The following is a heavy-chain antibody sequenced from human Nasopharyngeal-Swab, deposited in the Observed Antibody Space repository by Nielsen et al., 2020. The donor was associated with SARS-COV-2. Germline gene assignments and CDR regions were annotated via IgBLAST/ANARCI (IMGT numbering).Heavy chain of an antibody. D-gene: IGHD2-15*01. J-gene: IGHJ6*02. V-gene: IGHV1-3*01. Sequence: ASVKVSCKASGHTFTSYAMHWVRQAPGQRLEWMGWINAGNGNTKYSQKFQGRVTITRDTSASTAYMELSSLRSEDTAVYYCARDLLVVVAANDYYYGMDVWGQGTTVTVSS. CDR3: ARDLLVVVAANDYYYGMDV. CDR2: INAGNGNT. CDR1: GHTFTSYA.